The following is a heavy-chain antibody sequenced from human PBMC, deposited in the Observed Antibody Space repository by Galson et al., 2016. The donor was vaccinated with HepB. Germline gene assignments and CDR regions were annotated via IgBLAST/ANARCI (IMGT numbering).Heavy chain of an antibody. CDR3: ARRGDFGGHHFDY. CDR1: GASISSGGYT. CDR2: IYSRGT. J-gene: IGHJ4*01. D-gene: IGHD2-21*02. V-gene: IGHV4-31*03. Sequence: TLSLTCTVSGASISSGGYTWNWIRHLPGEGLEWIGNIYSRGTSYSASLRSRVSISMGTSKNLFSLKVNSLTAADTAVYFCARRGDFGGHHFDYWGQGSLVTVSS.